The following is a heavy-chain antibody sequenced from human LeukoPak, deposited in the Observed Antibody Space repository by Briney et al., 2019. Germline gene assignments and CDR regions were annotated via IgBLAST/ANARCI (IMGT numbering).Heavy chain of an antibody. CDR2: INPSGGST. Sequence: ASVKVSCKASGYTFTSYYMHWVRQAPGQGLEWMGIINPSGGSTNYAQKFQGRVTMTRDTSTSTVYMELSSLRSEDTAVYYCTSPITIFGVVIMGFVNWGQGTLVTVSS. V-gene: IGHV1-46*01. J-gene: IGHJ4*02. CDR1: GYTFTSYY. CDR3: TSPITIFGVVIMGFVN. D-gene: IGHD3-3*01.